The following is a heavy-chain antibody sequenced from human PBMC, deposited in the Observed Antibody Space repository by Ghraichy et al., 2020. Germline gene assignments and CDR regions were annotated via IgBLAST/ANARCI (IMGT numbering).Heavy chain of an antibody. Sequence: GGSLRLSCAASGFTFSSYSMNWVRQAPGKGLEWVSSISSSSSYIYYADSVKGRFTISRDNAKNSLYLQMNSLRAEDTAVYYCARDRVRIFGVVIYRRWGFAGMDVWGQGTTVTVSS. J-gene: IGHJ6*02. CDR3: ARDRVRIFGVVIYRRWGFAGMDV. V-gene: IGHV3-21*01. D-gene: IGHD3-3*01. CDR2: ISSSSSYI. CDR1: GFTFSSYS.